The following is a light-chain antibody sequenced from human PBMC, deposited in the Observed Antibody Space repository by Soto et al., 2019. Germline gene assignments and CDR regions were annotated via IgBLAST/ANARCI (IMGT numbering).Light chain of an antibody. Sequence: QSVLTQPPSASGSPGQSVTISCTGTSSNVGAYNYVSWYQQHPGKAPKLMIYDVTKRPSGVPHRVSGAKSGSTASLTVSGLQAEDEADYYCSSWTGNNFVVFGGGTKLTVL. J-gene: IGLJ2*01. CDR2: DVT. CDR3: SSWTGNNFVV. CDR1: SSNVGAYNY. V-gene: IGLV2-8*01.